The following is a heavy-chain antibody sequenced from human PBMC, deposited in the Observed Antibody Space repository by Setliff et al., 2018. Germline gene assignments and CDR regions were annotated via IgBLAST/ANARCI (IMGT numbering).Heavy chain of an antibody. D-gene: IGHD6-25*01. CDR3: ARVRAADDY. Sequence: SETLSLTCAVYSGSFSGYYWSWIRQPPGKGLEWIGEINHSGNTNYSPSLESRVTISVDTSKTQFSLKLNSMTAADTAVYYCARVRAADDYWGQGTLVTVSS. CDR1: SGSFSGYY. CDR2: INHSGNT. J-gene: IGHJ4*02. V-gene: IGHV4-34*01.